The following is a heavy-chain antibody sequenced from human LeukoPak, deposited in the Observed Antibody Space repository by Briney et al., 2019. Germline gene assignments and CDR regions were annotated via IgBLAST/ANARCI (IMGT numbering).Heavy chain of an antibody. CDR2: IYTSGST. J-gene: IGHJ3*02. CDR3: ARRVGWNASDI. Sequence: SQTLSLTCTVSGGSITGGNYDWSWVRQPAGKGLEWIGRIYTSGSTNYNPSLKSRVAISLDTSKNQVSLKLISVTAADTAIYYCARRVGWNASDIWGQGTVVTVSS. D-gene: IGHD1-26*01. CDR1: GGSITGGNYD. V-gene: IGHV4-61*02.